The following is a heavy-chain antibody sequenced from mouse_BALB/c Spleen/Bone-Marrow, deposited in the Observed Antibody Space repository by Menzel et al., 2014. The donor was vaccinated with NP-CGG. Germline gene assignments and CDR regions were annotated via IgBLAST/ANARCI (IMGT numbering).Heavy chain of an antibody. D-gene: IGHD2-4*01. CDR3: ARSGDYDIYYAMDY. Sequence: LVESGPELEKPGASAKISCKASGYSFTGYNMNWVKQSNGKSLEWIGNIDPYYGGTSYNQKFKGKATLTVDKSSSTAYMQLKSLTSEDSAVYYCARSGDYDIYYAMDYWGQGTSVTVSS. CDR2: IDPYYGGT. J-gene: IGHJ4*01. V-gene: IGHV1-39*01. CDR1: GYSFTGYN.